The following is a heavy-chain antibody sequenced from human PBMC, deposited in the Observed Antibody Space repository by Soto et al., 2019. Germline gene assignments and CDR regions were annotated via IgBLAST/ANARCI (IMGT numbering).Heavy chain of an antibody. CDR3: ARPASGGSRDAFDV. D-gene: IGHD2-15*01. CDR2: IDPTDSFT. CDR1: GYKFTTFW. J-gene: IGHJ3*01. V-gene: IGHV5-10-1*01. Sequence: AESLKISCKASGYKFTTFWLNWVRQTPGKGLEWLGRIDPTDSFTNYSPPFEGHVTISVDRSISTAYLQWNSLQASDTAIYYCARPASGGSRDAFDVWGQGTTVTVSS.